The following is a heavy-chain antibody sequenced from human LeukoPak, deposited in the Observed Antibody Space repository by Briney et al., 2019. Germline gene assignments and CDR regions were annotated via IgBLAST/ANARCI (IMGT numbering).Heavy chain of an antibody. J-gene: IGHJ4*02. CDR1: GGSISSYY. V-gene: IGHV4-59*08. CDR3: ARLASGSYGPLTPFDY. D-gene: IGHD1-26*01. Sequence: KPSETLSLTRTVSGGSISSYYWSWIRQPPGKGLEWIGDIYYSGSTNYNPSLKSRVTISVDTSKNQFSLRLSSVTAADTAVYYSARLASGSYGPLTPFDYWGQGTLVTVSS. CDR2: IYYSGST.